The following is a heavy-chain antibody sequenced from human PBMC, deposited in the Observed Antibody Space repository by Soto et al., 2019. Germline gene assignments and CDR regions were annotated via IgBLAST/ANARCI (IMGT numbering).Heavy chain of an antibody. CDR1: GFTFGDYA. CDR2: IRSKAYGGTT. CDR3: TREDYYDSSGYSPSDY. Sequence: PGGSLRLSCTASGFTFGDYAMSWFRQAPGKGLEWVGFIRSKAYGGTTEYAASVKGRFTISRDDSKSIAYLQMNSLKTEDTAVYYCTREDYYDSSGYSPSDYWGQGTLVTVSS. D-gene: IGHD3-22*01. J-gene: IGHJ4*02. V-gene: IGHV3-49*03.